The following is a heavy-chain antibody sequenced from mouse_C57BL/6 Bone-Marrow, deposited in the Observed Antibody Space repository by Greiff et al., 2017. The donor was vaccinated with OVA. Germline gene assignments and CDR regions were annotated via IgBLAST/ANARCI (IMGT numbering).Heavy chain of an antibody. J-gene: IGHJ3*01. CDR1: GYTFTSYW. CDR2: IYPGSGST. V-gene: IGHV1-55*01. D-gene: IGHD1-1*01. CDR3: ARSGYGSSYWFAY. Sequence: QVQLQQPGAELVKPGASVKMSCKASGYTFTSYWITWVKQRPGQGLEWIGDIYPGSGSTNYNEKFKSKATLTVDTSSSTAYMQLSSLTSEDSAVYYCARSGYGSSYWFAYWGQGTLVTVSA.